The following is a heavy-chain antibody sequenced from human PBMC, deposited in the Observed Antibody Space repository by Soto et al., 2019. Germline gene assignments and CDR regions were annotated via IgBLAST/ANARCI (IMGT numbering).Heavy chain of an antibody. CDR2: IIPILGIA. CDR1: GGTFSSYT. Sequence: QVQLVQSGAEVKKPGSSVKVSCKASGGTFSSYTISWVRQAPGQGLEWMGRIIPILGIANYAQKFQGRVTITADKSTSKAYMELSSLRSEDTAVYYCARVKQAAARILYGMDVWGQGTTVTVSS. V-gene: IGHV1-69*02. CDR3: ARVKQAAARILYGMDV. J-gene: IGHJ6*02. D-gene: IGHD6-13*01.